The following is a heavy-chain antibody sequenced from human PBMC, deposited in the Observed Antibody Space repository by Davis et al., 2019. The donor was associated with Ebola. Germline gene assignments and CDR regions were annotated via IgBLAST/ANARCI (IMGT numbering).Heavy chain of an antibody. V-gene: IGHV4-39*01. CDR3: ARLTLWLQWLSGNYYFDY. CDR1: GGSVSSGTYY. CDR2: IYYSGST. D-gene: IGHD5-24*01. J-gene: IGHJ4*02. Sequence: MPSETLSLTCTVSGGSVSSGTYYWSWIRQPPGKGLEWIGSIYYSGSTYYNPSLKSRVAISVDTSKNQFSLKLSSVTAADTAVYYCARLTLWLQWLSGNYYFDYWGQGTLVTVSS.